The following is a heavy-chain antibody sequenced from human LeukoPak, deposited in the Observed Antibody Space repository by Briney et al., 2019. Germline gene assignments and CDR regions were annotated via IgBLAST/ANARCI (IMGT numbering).Heavy chain of an antibody. Sequence: PGGSLRLSCAASGFTVSSNYMGWVRQAPGKGLEWVSVIHSGGSTYYADSVKGRFTISRHNSKNTLYLQMNSLRAEDTAVYYCARAPEWLIFDYWGQGTLVTVSS. CDR2: IHSGGST. CDR3: ARAPEWLIFDY. J-gene: IGHJ4*02. CDR1: GFTVSSNY. V-gene: IGHV3-53*04. D-gene: IGHD6-19*01.